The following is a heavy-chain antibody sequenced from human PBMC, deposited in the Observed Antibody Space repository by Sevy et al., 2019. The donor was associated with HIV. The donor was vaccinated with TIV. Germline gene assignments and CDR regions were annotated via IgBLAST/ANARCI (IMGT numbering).Heavy chain of an antibody. CDR1: GDSVSTYSAA. D-gene: IGHD3-10*01. CDR3: ARESRWFFFHFDY. CDR2: TYYKSKWYN. V-gene: IGHV6-1*01. Sequence: KQSQTLSLTCAISGDSVSTYSAAWNWIRQSPSRGLEWLGRTYYKSKWYNDYALSVKRRICINPDTPKNQISLQLNSVTPEDTAVYYCARESRWFFFHFDYWGQGTLVTVSS. J-gene: IGHJ4*02.